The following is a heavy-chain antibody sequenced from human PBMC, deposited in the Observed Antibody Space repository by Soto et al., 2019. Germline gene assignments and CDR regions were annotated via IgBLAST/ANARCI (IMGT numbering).Heavy chain of an antibody. V-gene: IGHV3-30*18. CDR3: AKSGDYGDFLDI. J-gene: IGHJ3*02. CDR2: ISYDGSNK. Sequence: QVQLVESGGGVVQPGRSLRLSCAASGFTFSSYGMHWVRQAPGKGLEWVAVISYDGSNKYYADSVKGRFTISRDNSKNTLYLQMNSLRDEDTAVYYCAKSGDYGDFLDIWGQGTMVTVSS. D-gene: IGHD4-17*01. CDR1: GFTFSSYG.